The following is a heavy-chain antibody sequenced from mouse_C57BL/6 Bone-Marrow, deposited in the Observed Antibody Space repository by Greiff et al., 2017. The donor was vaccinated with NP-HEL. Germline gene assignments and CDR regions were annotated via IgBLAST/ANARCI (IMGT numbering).Heavy chain of an antibody. CDR1: GYTFTSYW. CDR3: ARPLYYYGASWFAY. Sequence: VQLQQPGAELVRPGTSVKLSCKASGYTFTSYWMHWVKQRPGQGLEWIGVIDPSDSYTNYNQKFKGKATLTVDTSSSTAYMQLSSLTSEDSTVYYCARPLYYYGASWFAYWGQGTLVTVSA. J-gene: IGHJ3*01. CDR2: IDPSDSYT. D-gene: IGHD2-13*01. V-gene: IGHV1-59*01.